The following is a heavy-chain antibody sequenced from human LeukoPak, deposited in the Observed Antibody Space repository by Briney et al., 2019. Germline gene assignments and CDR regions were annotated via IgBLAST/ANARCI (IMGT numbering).Heavy chain of an antibody. J-gene: IGHJ6*02. Sequence: ASVKVSCKASGYTFTSYYMHWVRQAPGQGLEWMGIINPSGGSTIYAQKFQGRVTMTRDTSMSTVYMELSSLRSEDTAVYYCARDLSGYTLYYYYGMDVWGQGTTVTVSS. CDR3: ARDLSGYTLYYYYGMDV. D-gene: IGHD3-9*01. CDR2: INPSGGST. CDR1: GYTFTSYY. V-gene: IGHV1-46*01.